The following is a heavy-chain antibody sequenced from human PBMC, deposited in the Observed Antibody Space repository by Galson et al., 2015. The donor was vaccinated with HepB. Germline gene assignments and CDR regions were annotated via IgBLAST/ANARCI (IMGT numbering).Heavy chain of an antibody. CDR3: ARVGVVIPPWYFDL. Sequence: SLRLSRAAAGFTFSSYNMNWVRQAPGKGLEWVSSITSSSSFIYYADSVKGRFTISRDNAKNSLYLHMHSLRAEDTAVYYCARVGVVIPPWYFDLWGRGTLVTVSS. CDR2: ITSSSSFI. J-gene: IGHJ2*01. D-gene: IGHD2/OR15-2a*01. V-gene: IGHV3-21*01. CDR1: GFTFSSYN.